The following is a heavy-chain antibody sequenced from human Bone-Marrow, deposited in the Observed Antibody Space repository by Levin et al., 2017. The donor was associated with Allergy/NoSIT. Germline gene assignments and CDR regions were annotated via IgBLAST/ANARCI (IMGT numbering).Heavy chain of an antibody. J-gene: IGHJ6*03. D-gene: IGHD3-10*01. CDR3: AKKGLGGVMVPYYYYYYMDV. CDR1: GFTFSSYA. V-gene: IGHV3-23*01. Sequence: GESLKISCAASGFTFSSYAMSWVRQAPGKGLEWVSAISGSGGSTYYADSVKGRFTISRDNSKNTLYLQMNSLRAEDTAVYYCAKKGLGGVMVPYYYYYYMDVWGKGTTVTVSS. CDR2: ISGSGGST.